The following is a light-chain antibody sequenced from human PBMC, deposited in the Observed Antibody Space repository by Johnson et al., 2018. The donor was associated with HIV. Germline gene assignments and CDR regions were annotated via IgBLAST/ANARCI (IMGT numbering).Light chain of an antibody. J-gene: IGLJ1*01. CDR3: GTWDSSLSGGGV. Sequence: QSVLTQPPSVSAAPGQKVTISCSGSSSNIENNYVSWYQQLPGTAPKLLIYEDNRRPSGTPDRFSGSKSGTSATLGITGLQTGDEADYYCGTWDSSLSGGGVCVTGNQVNVL. CDR1: SSNIENNY. CDR2: EDN. V-gene: IGLV1-51*02.